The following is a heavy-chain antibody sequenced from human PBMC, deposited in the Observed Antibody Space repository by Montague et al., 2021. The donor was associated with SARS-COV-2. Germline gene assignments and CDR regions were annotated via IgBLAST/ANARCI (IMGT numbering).Heavy chain of an antibody. CDR3: ARHQPFDH. CDR2: IWPGDSNT. CDR1: GYGFTNYW. Sequence: QSGAEVKRPGESLKISCKGSGYGFTNYWIGWVRQLPGKGLEWMGIIWPGDSNTRYSPSFQGQVTISADKSISTAYLQWTSLKASDTAMYYCARHQPFDHWGQGTLVTVSS. V-gene: IGHV5-51*01. J-gene: IGHJ4*02.